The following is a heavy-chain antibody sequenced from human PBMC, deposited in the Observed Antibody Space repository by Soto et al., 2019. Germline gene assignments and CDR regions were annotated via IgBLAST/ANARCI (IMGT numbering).Heavy chain of an antibody. CDR3: XXXXXXXXXXXX. Sequence: QVQLVQSGAEVRQPASSVKVSCKTSGGTFSSYAISWVRQAPGQGLEWMGGIVPIVDASTYAQKFQGRVTITADESTSTVXMXXXXXXXXXXXXXXXXXXXXXXXXXXXXGQGTLVTVSS. J-gene: IGHJ4*02. CDR2: IVPIVDAS. CDR1: GGTFSSYA. V-gene: IGHV1-69*12.